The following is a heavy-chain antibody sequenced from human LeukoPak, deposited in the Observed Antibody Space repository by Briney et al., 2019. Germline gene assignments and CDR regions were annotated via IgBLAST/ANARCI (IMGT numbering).Heavy chain of an antibody. D-gene: IGHD3-22*01. CDR2: IIPIFATA. Sequence: SVKVSCKASEGTFSSYAISWVRQAPGQGLEWMGGIIPIFATANYAQKFQGRITITADESTSTAYMELSSLRSEDTAVYYCARGPITTRSHFDYWGQGTLVTVSS. V-gene: IGHV1-69*13. J-gene: IGHJ4*02. CDR3: ARGPITTRSHFDY. CDR1: EGTFSSYA.